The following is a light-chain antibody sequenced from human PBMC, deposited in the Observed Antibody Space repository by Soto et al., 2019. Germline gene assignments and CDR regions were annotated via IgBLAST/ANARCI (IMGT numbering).Light chain of an antibody. CDR2: SNN. CDR3: AAWDDRLSWV. V-gene: IGLV1-44*01. CDR1: SSNIGSNT. J-gene: IGLJ3*02. Sequence: QSVLTQPPSASGTPGQRVTISCSGSSSNIGSNTVNWYQQLPGTAPKLLIYSNNQRPSGVPDRFSGSKSGTSASLAISGLQSEDEADYYCAAWDDRLSWVFGGGTKLTVL.